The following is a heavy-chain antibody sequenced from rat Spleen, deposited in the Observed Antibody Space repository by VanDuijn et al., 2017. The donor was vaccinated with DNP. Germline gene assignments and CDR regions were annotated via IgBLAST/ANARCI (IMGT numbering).Heavy chain of an antibody. J-gene: IGHJ2*01. CDR1: GFTFSNYY. CDR2: VSYDGSST. D-gene: IGHD4-6*01. CDR3: ARHLGSPGDY. V-gene: IGHV5-29*01. Sequence: EVQLVESGGGPVQPGRSMKLSCTASGFTFSNYYMAWVRQAPTKGLEWVATVSYDGSSTYYRDSVKGRFTISRDNAKNTQYLQMDSLSSEDTATYYCARHLGSPGDYWGQGVMVTVSS.